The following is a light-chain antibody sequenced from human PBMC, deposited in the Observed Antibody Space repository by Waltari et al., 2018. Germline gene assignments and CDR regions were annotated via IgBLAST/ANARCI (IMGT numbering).Light chain of an antibody. Sequence: DIQMTQSPSSLSASVGDRVTITCRASQSISSYLNWYQQKPGKAPNLLIYAASTLQSGVPSRFSGSGSGTEFTLTISTLQPEDCATYYCQQLTSYPLTFGGGTKVEIK. CDR3: QQLTSYPLT. CDR2: AAS. J-gene: IGKJ4*01. CDR1: QSISSY. V-gene: IGKV1-9*01.